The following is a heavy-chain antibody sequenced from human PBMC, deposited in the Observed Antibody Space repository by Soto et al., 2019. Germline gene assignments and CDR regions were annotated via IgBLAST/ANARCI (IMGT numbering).Heavy chain of an antibody. Sequence: PGGSLRLSCGASGFTFSSYSVNWVRQAPGKGLEWVSYISSGSKTIYYADSVKGRFTVSRDNAKNSQYLRMNTLRDEDTAVYYCTSEDILGARSFDYWGQGTLVTVS. CDR3: TSEDILGARSFDY. CDR2: ISSGSKTI. V-gene: IGHV3-48*02. CDR1: GFTFSSYS. J-gene: IGHJ4*02. D-gene: IGHD3-9*01.